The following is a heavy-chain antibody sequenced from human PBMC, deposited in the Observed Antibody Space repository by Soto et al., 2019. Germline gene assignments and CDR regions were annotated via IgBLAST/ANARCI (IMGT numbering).Heavy chain of an antibody. Sequence: PGGSLRLSCAASGFTFTRYSMNWVRQAPGKGLEWVSSISSTTNYIYYGDSMKGRFAISRDNAKNSLYLEMNSLRAEDTAVYYCARESEDLTSNFDYWGQGTLVTVSS. J-gene: IGHJ4*02. CDR1: GFTFTRYS. CDR2: ISSTTNYI. V-gene: IGHV3-21*06. CDR3: ARESEDLTSNFDY.